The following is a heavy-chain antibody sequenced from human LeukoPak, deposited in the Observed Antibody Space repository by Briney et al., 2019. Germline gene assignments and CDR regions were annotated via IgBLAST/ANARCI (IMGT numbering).Heavy chain of an antibody. V-gene: IGHV4-34*01. CDR3: ARGGQITMIVVVRRAFDI. Sequence: PSETLSLTCAVYGGSFSGYYWSWIRQPPGKGLEWIGEINHSGSTNYNPSLKSRVTISVDTSKNQFSLKLSSVTAADTAVYYCARGGQITMIVVVRRAFDIWGQGTMVTVSS. J-gene: IGHJ3*02. CDR2: INHSGST. CDR1: GGSFSGYY. D-gene: IGHD3-22*01.